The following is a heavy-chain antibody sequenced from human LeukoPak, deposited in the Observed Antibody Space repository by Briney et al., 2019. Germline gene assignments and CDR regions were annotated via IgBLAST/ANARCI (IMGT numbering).Heavy chain of an antibody. CDR1: GGSFSGYY. D-gene: IGHD6-13*01. CDR2: INHSGST. J-gene: IGHJ5*02. CDR3: ARGLRSSSGAIDP. Sequence: PSETLSLTCAVYGGSFSGYYWSWIRQPPGKWLEWIGEINHSGSTNYNPSLKSRVTISVDTSKNQFSLKLSSVTAADTAVYYCARGLRSSSGAIDPWGQGTLVTVSS. V-gene: IGHV4-34*01.